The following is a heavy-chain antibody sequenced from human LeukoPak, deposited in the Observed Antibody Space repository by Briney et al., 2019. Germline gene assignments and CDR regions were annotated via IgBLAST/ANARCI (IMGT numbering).Heavy chain of an antibody. CDR3: ARADRDGNKRFLD. CDR2: VSSSGTTT. V-gene: IGHV3-48*02. D-gene: IGHD5-24*01. CDR1: GFTFISYI. J-gene: IGHJ4*02. Sequence: PGGPLKFSCAASGFTFISYIVIWAPQAPGKGLEWVSYVSSSGTTTYYADSVKGRFTISRDNGKNLVSLQMNSLRDEDTAVYYCARADRDGNKRFLDWGQGTLVTVSS.